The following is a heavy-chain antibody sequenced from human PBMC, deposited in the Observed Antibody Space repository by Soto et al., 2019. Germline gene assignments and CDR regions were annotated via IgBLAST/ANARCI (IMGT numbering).Heavy chain of an antibody. J-gene: IGHJ3*02. CDR1: GFTLSSYG. CDR3: AKGHAPEFHSSFYI. D-gene: IGHD3-10*01. V-gene: IGHV3-30*18. CDR2: ISSDGSKE. Sequence: QVQLVESGGGVVQPGRSLRLSCEVSGFTLSSYGMHWVRQAPGKGLEWVGAISSDGSKESYGDSVKGRFTISRDNPKNTLYLQMNSLRGDDTAVYFCAKGHAPEFHSSFYIWGQGTMVTVSS.